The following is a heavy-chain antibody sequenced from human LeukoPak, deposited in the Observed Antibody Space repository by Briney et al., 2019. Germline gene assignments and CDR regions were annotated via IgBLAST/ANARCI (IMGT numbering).Heavy chain of an antibody. Sequence: GASVKVSCKASGYTFTSYDINWVRQATGQGLEWMGWMNPNSGNTGYAQKFQGRVTMTRSTSISTAYMELSGLRSEDTAVYYCARGGRDYVWGSYRYRYWGQGTLVTVSS. J-gene: IGHJ4*02. D-gene: IGHD3-16*02. CDR3: ARGGRDYVWGSYRYRY. CDR1: GYTFTSYD. CDR2: MNPNSGNT. V-gene: IGHV1-8*01.